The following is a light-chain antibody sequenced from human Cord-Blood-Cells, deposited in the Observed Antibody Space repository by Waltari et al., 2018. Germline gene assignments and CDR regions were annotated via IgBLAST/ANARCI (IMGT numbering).Light chain of an antibody. CDR2: DVS. CDR1: SSDVGGYNY. V-gene: IGLV2-11*01. Sequence: QSALTQPASVSGSPGQLITISCTGTSSDVGGYNYVSWYQQHPGKAPKLMIYDVSKRPSGVPDRFSGSKSGNTASLTISGLQAEDEADYYCCSYAGSYTKFGGGTKLTVL. J-gene: IGLJ3*02. CDR3: CSYAGSYTK.